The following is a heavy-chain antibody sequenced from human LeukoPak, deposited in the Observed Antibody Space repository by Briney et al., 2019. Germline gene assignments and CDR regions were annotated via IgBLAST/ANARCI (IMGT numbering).Heavy chain of an antibody. CDR3: ARDWGELPDY. Sequence: GGSLRLSCAASGFTFSSYSMNWVRQAPGKGLEWVSYISSSSSTIYYADSVKGRFTISRDNAKNSLYLQMNSLRAEDTALYYCARDWGELPDYWGQGTLVTVSS. CDR2: ISSSSSTI. D-gene: IGHD1-26*01. J-gene: IGHJ4*02. V-gene: IGHV3-48*01. CDR1: GFTFSSYS.